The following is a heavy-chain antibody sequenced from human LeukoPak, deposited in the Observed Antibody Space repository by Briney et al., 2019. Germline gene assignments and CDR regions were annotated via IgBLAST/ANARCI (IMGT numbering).Heavy chain of an antibody. CDR2: ISSSSYI. CDR3: ARDRPRPYSSGSHDAFDI. CDR1: GFTFSSYS. Sequence: GGSLRLSCAASGFTFSSYSMNWVRQAPGKGLEWVSSISSSSYIYYADSVKGRFTISRDNAKNSLYLQMNSLRAEDTAVYYCARDRPRPYSSGSHDAFDIWGQGTMVTVSS. D-gene: IGHD3-22*01. J-gene: IGHJ3*02. V-gene: IGHV3-21*01.